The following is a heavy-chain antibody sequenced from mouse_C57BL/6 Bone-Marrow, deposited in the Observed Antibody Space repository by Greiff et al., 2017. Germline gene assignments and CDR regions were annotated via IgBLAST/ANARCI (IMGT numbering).Heavy chain of an antibody. CDR1: GYTFTSYW. J-gene: IGHJ4*01. V-gene: IGHV1-55*01. Sequence: QVQLQQPGAELVKPGASVKMSCKASGYTFTSYWITWVKQRPGQGLEWIGDIYPGSGSTNYSEKFKSKATLTVDTSSSTAYMQLSSLASEDSAFYYCASYSVDAMDYWGQGTSVTVSS. CDR2: IYPGSGST. D-gene: IGHD2-12*01. CDR3: ASYSVDAMDY.